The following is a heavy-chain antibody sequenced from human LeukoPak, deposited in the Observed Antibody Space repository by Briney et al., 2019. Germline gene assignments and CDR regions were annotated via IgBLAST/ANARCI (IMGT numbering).Heavy chain of an antibody. Sequence: SETLSLTCTVSGGSISSYYGGWIRQPAGKGLEWIGRIYTSGRTNYNPSLKSRLTMSVDTSKNQFSLKLSFVTAADTAVYYCARVGGIVAAGLFDYWGQGTLVTVSS. J-gene: IGHJ4*02. V-gene: IGHV4-4*07. D-gene: IGHD6-13*01. CDR1: GGSISSYY. CDR3: ARVGGIVAAGLFDY. CDR2: IYTSGRT.